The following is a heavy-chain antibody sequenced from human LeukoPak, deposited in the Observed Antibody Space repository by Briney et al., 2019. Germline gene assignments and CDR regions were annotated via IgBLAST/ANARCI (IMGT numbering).Heavy chain of an antibody. CDR3: ARGGIAAAGTSFDY. Sequence: SETLSLTCAVSGYSISSGYYWGWIRQPPGKGLEWIGSIYHSGSTYYNPSLKSRVTISVDTSKNQFPLKLSSVTAADTAVYYCARGGIAAAGTSFDYWGQGTLVTVSS. V-gene: IGHV4-38-2*01. D-gene: IGHD6-13*01. J-gene: IGHJ4*02. CDR1: GYSISSGYY. CDR2: IYHSGST.